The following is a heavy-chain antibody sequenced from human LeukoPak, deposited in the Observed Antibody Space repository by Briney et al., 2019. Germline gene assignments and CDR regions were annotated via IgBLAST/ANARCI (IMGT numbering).Heavy chain of an antibody. D-gene: IGHD3-10*01. CDR2: ISYTGTT. J-gene: IGHJ4*02. CDR1: GGSINGYS. Sequence: KASETLSLTCSVPGGSINGYSWTWIRQPPGMRLEWVGHISYTGTTNYNPSLTTRAALSVDTSKNQFSLKLTSVTAADTGMYFCARLGGNWNSPGRDYWGQGTLVTVSS. CDR3: ARLGGNWNSPGRDY. V-gene: IGHV4-59*08.